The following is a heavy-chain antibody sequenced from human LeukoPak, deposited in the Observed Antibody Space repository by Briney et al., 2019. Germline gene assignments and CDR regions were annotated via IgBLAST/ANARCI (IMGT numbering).Heavy chain of an antibody. CDR2: INPNCGDT. CDR3: AKDSSGGYNSH. Sequence: GASVKVSCKTSGYIFKDFYIHWVRQAPGHGLEWMGWINPNCGDTNSAQRFQGRVTMTRDTSTGTAYMDLSSLTSDDTAVYFCAKDSSGGYNSHWGQGTLVTVSS. V-gene: IGHV1-2*02. CDR1: GYIFKDFY. D-gene: IGHD5-24*01. J-gene: IGHJ4*02.